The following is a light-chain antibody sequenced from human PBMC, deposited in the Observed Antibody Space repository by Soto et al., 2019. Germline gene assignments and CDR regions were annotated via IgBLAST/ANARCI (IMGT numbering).Light chain of an antibody. V-gene: IGLV1-40*01. CDR2: GNS. Sequence: QSVLTQPPSVSGAPGQRVTISCTGSSSNIGGGYDVHWYQQLPGTAHKLLIYGNSNRPAGVPDRFSGSKSGTSASLAITGLQAEDEAEYYCQSYDSSLSVVFGGGTKLTVL. CDR3: QSYDSSLSVV. CDR1: SSNIGGGYD. J-gene: IGLJ2*01.